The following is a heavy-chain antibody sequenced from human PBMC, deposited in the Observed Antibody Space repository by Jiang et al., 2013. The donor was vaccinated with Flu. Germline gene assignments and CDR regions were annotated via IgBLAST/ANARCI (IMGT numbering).Heavy chain of an antibody. D-gene: IGHD4-23*01. J-gene: IGHJ4*02. CDR3: ARHGATVLTPFDY. Sequence: GSGLVKPSETLSLTCTVSGGSITSYYWSWIRQPPGKGLEWVGYFYYSGSTNYNPSLKSRVTISVDTSKNQFSLKLSSVTAADTAMYYCARHGATVLTPFDYWGQGTLVTVSS. CDR2: FYYSGST. V-gene: IGHV4-59*08. CDR1: GGSITSYY.